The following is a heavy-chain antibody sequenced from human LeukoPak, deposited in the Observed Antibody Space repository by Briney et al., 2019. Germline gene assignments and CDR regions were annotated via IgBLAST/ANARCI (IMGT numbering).Heavy chain of an antibody. D-gene: IGHD6-19*01. CDR1: GGTLSSYA. CDR3: ARAHLRSGWPRYFDL. Sequence: GASVKVSCKASGGTLSSYAISWVRQAPGQGLEWMGGIIPIFGTANYAQKFQGRVTITADESTSTAYMELSSLRSEDTAVYYCARAHLRSGWPRYFDLWGRGTLVTVSS. CDR2: IIPIFGTA. V-gene: IGHV1-69*01. J-gene: IGHJ2*01.